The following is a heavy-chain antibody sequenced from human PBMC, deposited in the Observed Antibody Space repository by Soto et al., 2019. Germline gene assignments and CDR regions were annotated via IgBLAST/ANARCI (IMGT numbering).Heavy chain of an antibody. CDR1: AFAFSTYT. J-gene: IGHJ6*02. D-gene: IGHD5-12*01. CDR3: AISARYSGYDWAPFYYGLDV. V-gene: IGHV3-21*01. Sequence: GGSLRLSCTASAFAFSTYTMTWVRQAPGKGLRGVSSIGTGNSYIYYADSAKGRYTISRHNADTSLFLQMTSLRAEDTAVYYFAISARYSGYDWAPFYYGLDVWGQGTTVTVSS. CDR2: IGTGNSYI.